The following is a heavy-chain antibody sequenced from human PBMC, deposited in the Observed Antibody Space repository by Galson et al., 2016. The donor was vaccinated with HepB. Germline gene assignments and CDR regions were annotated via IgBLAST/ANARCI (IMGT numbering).Heavy chain of an antibody. Sequence: SLRLSCAASGFTFSSFAMSWVRQAPGKGLEWVSGIIESGGETFYADSVKGRFTISRDNSKNTLYLQMNSLRAEDTALYYCAKDLSAAETVTKNTVFDYWGQGTLVTVSS. V-gene: IGHV3-23*01. J-gene: IGHJ4*02. CDR1: GFTFSSFA. CDR2: IIESGGET. CDR3: AKDLSAAETVTKNTVFDY. D-gene: IGHD4-17*01.